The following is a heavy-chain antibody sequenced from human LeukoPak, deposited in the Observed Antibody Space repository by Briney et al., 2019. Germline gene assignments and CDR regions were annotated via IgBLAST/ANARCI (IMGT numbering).Heavy chain of an antibody. J-gene: IGHJ5*02. Sequence: SVKVSCKASGGTFSSYAISWVRQAPGQGLEWMGRIIPILGIANYAQKFQGRVTITADKSTSTAYMELSSLRSEDTAVYYCARGYPTEGWFDPWGQGTLVTVSS. CDR3: ARGYPTEGWFDP. D-gene: IGHD4-17*01. V-gene: IGHV1-69*04. CDR2: IIPILGIA. CDR1: GGTFSSYA.